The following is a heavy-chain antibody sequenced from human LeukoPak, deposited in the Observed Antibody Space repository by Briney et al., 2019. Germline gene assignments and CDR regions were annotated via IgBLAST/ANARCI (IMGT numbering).Heavy chain of an antibody. CDR1: GFAFSGFA. J-gene: IGHJ4*02. CDR2: ISGSGGKT. Sequence: PGGSLRLSCSASGFAFSGFAMGWVRQAPGKGLEWVSSISGSGGKTYYADSVEGRFTVSRDNSKNTLYLQMNSLRAEDTAVYYCAKDDRGDSGWCSYWGQGTLVTVSS. CDR3: AKDDRGDSGWCSY. D-gene: IGHD6-19*01. V-gene: IGHV3-23*01.